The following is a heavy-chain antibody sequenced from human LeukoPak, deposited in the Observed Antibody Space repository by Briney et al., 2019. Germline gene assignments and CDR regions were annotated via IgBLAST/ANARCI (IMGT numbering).Heavy chain of an antibody. D-gene: IGHD6-13*01. Sequence: GESLKISCKGSGYSFTSYWIGWVRQMPGKGLEWMGIIYPGDSDTRYSPSFQGRVTISADKSISTAYLQWSSLKASDTAMYYCARAAAGRLYYYYGMDVWGQGTTVTVSS. J-gene: IGHJ6*02. CDR3: ARAAAGRLYYYYGMDV. CDR2: IYPGDSDT. CDR1: GYSFTSYW. V-gene: IGHV5-51*01.